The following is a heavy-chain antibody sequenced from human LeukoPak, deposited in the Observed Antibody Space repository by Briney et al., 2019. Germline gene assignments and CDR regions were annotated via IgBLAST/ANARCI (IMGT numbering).Heavy chain of an antibody. V-gene: IGHV3-23*01. CDR2: ISGGGTTT. CDR3: ARENGESSYYDSSGLDY. J-gene: IGHJ4*02. CDR1: GFTFTNFV. D-gene: IGHD3-22*01. Sequence: SGGSLRLSCAASGFTFTNFVMTWVRQAPGKGLEWVSSISGGGTTTFYADSVRGRFTISRDNSRDTVSLQMNSLRAEDTAVYYCARENGESSYYDSSGLDYWGQGTLVTVSS.